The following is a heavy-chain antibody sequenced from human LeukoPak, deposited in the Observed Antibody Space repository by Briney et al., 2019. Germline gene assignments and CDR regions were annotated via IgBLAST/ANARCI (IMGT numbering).Heavy chain of an antibody. CDR1: GFTFSSYG. V-gene: IGHV3-30*03. J-gene: IGHJ4*02. CDR3: ARVIDYYDSSGYLYYFDY. D-gene: IGHD3-22*01. CDR2: ISYDGSNK. Sequence: PGGSLRLSCAASGFTFSSYGLDWVRQAPGKGLEWVAVISYDGSNKYYADSVKGRFTISRDNSKNTLYLQMNSLRAEDTAVYYCARVIDYYDSSGYLYYFDYWGQGTLVTVSS.